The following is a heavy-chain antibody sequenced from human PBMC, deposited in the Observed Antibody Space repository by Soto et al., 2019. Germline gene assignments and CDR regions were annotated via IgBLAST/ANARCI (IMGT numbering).Heavy chain of an antibody. V-gene: IGHV1-24*01. CDR1: GYTLTELS. D-gene: IGHD6-19*01. Sequence: VSGYTLTELSMHWVRQAPGKGLEWMGGFDPEDGETIYAQKFQGRVTMTEDTSTDTAYMELSSLRYEDTAVYYCATVNSSGWWGYYYGMDVWGQGTTVTVSS. J-gene: IGHJ6*02. CDR3: ATVNSSGWWGYYYGMDV. CDR2: FDPEDGET.